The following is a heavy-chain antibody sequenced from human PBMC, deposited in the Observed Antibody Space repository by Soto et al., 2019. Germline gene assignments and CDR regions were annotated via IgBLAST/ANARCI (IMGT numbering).Heavy chain of an antibody. Sequence: QVQLQESGPGLVKPSETLSLTCTVSGGSVSSGSYYWSWIRQPPGKGLEWIGYIYYSGSTNYNPSLKSRVTISVDTSKNQFSLKLSSVTAADTAVYYCARDRAAAAQKGADAFDIWGQGTMFTVSS. CDR3: ARDRAAAAQKGADAFDI. CDR1: GGSVSSGSYY. V-gene: IGHV4-61*01. CDR2: IYYSGST. D-gene: IGHD6-13*01. J-gene: IGHJ3*02.